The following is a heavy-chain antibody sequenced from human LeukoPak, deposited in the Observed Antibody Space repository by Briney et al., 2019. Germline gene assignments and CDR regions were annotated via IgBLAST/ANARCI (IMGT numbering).Heavy chain of an antibody. CDR1: GYTFTSYG. Sequence: ASVKVSCKASGYTFTSYGISWVRQAPGQGLEWMGWISAYNGNTNYAQKLQGRVTMTTDTSTSTAYMELRSLRSVDTAVYYCARAEIVERAGYYFDYWGQGTLVTVSS. J-gene: IGHJ4*02. CDR3: ARAEIVERAGYYFDY. V-gene: IGHV1-18*01. CDR2: ISAYNGNT. D-gene: IGHD3-22*01.